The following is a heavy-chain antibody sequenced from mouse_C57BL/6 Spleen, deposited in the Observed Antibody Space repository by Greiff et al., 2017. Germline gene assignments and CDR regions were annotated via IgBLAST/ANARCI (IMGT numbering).Heavy chain of an antibody. J-gene: IGHJ4*01. CDR2: ISSGSSTI. D-gene: IGHD5-5*01. CDR3: ARIQLPHYYAMDY. CDR1: GFTFSDYG. Sequence: DVMLVESGGGLVKPGGSLKLSCAASGFTFSDYGMHWVRQAPEKGLEWVAYISSGSSTIYYADTVKGRFTISRDNAKNTLFLQMTSLRSEDTAMYYCARIQLPHYYAMDYWGQGTSVTVSS. V-gene: IGHV5-17*01.